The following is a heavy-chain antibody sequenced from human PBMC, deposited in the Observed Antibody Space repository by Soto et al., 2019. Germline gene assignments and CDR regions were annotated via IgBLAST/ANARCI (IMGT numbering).Heavy chain of an antibody. CDR3: ARDQDFWSGYWSPNYMDV. D-gene: IGHD3-3*01. CDR1: GFTFSSYG. J-gene: IGHJ6*03. Sequence: GGSLRLSCAASGFTFSSYGMHWVRQAPGKGLEWVAVIWYDGSNKYYADSVKGRFTISRDNSKNTLYLQMNSLRAEDTAVYYCARDQDFWSGYWSPNYMDVWGKGTTVTVSS. V-gene: IGHV3-33*01. CDR2: IWYDGSNK.